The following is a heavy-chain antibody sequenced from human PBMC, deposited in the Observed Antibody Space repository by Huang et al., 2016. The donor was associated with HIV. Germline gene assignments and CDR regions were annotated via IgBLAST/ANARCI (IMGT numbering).Heavy chain of an antibody. CDR1: GHTFNNYY. V-gene: IGHV1-46*02. D-gene: IGHD3-22*01. J-gene: IGHJ4*02. CDR2: IHPCGDST. Sequence: QVQLVQSGAEVKKPGASVKVSCKASGHTFNNYYMHWVRQAPAKGLEWLGVIHPCGDSTSFPPRFQGMVAMTRDTSTSTVYSEVTSLRSDDTALYYCALLYDSSSVDYWGQGTLVTVSS. CDR3: ALLYDSSSVDY.